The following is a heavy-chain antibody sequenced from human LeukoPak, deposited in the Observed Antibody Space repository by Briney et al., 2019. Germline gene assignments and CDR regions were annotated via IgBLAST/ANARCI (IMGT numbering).Heavy chain of an antibody. CDR3: ARGKQLVSYYYYYYMDV. CDR1: GAPISSYY. J-gene: IGHJ6*03. D-gene: IGHD6-6*01. CDR2: IYTSGST. Sequence: PSETLSLTCTASGAPISSYYWSWFRQPLGKGLDWIGYIYTSGSTNYNPSLKSRVTTSVDTSKNQFSLKLSSVTAADTAVYYCARGKQLVSYYYYYYMDVWGKGTTVTVSS. V-gene: IGHV4-4*09.